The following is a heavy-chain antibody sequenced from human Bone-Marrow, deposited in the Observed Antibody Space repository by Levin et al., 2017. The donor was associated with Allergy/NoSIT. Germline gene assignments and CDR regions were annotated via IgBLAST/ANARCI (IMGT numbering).Heavy chain of an antibody. Sequence: GGSLRLSCAAAGFTFSTCSMNWVRQAPGKGLEWISYISSSSGSIYYADSVQGRFTISRDNAKNSLYLQMNSLRAEDTALYYCASNNYYYGSGSYLDYWGQGALVTVSS. CDR2: ISSSSGSI. J-gene: IGHJ4*02. CDR1: GFTFSTCS. V-gene: IGHV3-48*01. CDR3: ASNNYYYGSGSYLDY. D-gene: IGHD3-10*01.